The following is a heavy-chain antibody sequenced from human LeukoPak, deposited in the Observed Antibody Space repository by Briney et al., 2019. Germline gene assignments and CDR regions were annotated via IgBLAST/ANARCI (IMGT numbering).Heavy chain of an antibody. CDR1: GFTFTDYS. J-gene: IGHJ5*02. CDR2: TSSDGKTT. V-gene: IGHV3-48*01. CDR3: ASRSINWYKGNNWFDP. D-gene: IGHD6-13*01. Sequence: GSLRLSCAASGFTFTDYSMNWIRQAPGWGLECISYTSSDGKTTWYADSVKGRFTVSRDNAKNSLYLHMNSLRVEDTALYYCASRSINWYKGNNWFDPWGQGTLVTVSS.